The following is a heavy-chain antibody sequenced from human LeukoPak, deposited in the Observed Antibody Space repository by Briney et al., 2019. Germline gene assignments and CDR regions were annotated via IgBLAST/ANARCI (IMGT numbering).Heavy chain of an antibody. CDR2: IVVGSGNT. CDR3: AARRGIAVNWFDP. Sequence: SVKVSCKASGFTFTSSAMQWVRQARGQRFEWIGWIVVGSGNTNYAQKYQERVTITRDMSTSTAYMELSSLRSEDTAVYYCAARRGIAVNWFDPWGQGTLVTVSS. CDR1: GFTFTSSA. J-gene: IGHJ5*02. D-gene: IGHD6-19*01. V-gene: IGHV1-58*02.